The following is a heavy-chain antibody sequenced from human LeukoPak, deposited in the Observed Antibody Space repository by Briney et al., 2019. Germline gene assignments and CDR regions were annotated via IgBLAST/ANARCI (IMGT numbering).Heavy chain of an antibody. CDR1: GFTFSSYG. J-gene: IGHJ4*02. Sequence: GGSLRLSCAACGFTFSSYGMHWVRQAPARGREWVEFICCDGSNKYYADSAKGRFTISRDNSKNTLYLQTDSQSPEVHALFFCAKDVTAVVTYSYFDYWGQGTLVTVSS. CDR3: AKDVTAVVTYSYFDY. CDR2: ICCDGSNK. D-gene: IGHD4-23*01. V-gene: IGHV3-30*02.